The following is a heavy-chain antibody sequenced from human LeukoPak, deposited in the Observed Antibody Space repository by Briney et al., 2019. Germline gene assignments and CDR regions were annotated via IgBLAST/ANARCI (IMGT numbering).Heavy chain of an antibody. CDR2: IYYSGST. CDR3: ARARLHRILDY. V-gene: IGHV4-59*01. J-gene: IGHJ4*02. D-gene: IGHD6-25*01. CDR1: GGSISNYY. Sequence: KPSETLSLTCTVSGGSISNYYWSWIRQPPGKGLEWIGYIYYSGSTNYNPSLKSRVTISVDTSKNQFSLKLSSVTAADTAVYYCARARLHRILDYWGQGTLVTVSS.